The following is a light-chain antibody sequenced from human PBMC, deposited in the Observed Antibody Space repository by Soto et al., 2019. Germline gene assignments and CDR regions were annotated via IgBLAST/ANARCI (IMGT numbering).Light chain of an antibody. Sequence: QSALTQPPSASGSPGQSVTISCTGTSSDVGGYKYVSWYQQHPGKAPKLIIYEVSNRPSGVADRFSGSKSGNTASLTVSGLQAEDEADYFCTSYAGSNNLVFGGGTKLIVL. J-gene: IGLJ2*01. CDR3: TSYAGSNNLV. CDR2: EVS. V-gene: IGLV2-8*01. CDR1: SSDVGGYKY.